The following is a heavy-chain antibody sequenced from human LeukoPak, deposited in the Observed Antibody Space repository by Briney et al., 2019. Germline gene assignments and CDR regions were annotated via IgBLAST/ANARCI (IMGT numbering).Heavy chain of an antibody. CDR1: GGTFSSYA. V-gene: IGHV1-69*05. CDR3: AAGGYYHDNGPKHDAFDI. Sequence: SVKVSCKASGGTFSSYAISWVRQAPGQGLEWMGGIIPIFGTANYAQKFQGRVTITTDESTSTAYMELSSLRPEDTAVYYCAAGGYYHDNGPKHDAFDIWGQGTMVTVST. D-gene: IGHD3-22*01. J-gene: IGHJ3*02. CDR2: IIPIFGTA.